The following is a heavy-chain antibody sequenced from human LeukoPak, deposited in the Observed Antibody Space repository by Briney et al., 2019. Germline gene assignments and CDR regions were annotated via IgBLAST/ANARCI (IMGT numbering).Heavy chain of an antibody. D-gene: IGHD3-22*01. V-gene: IGHV4-34*01. Sequence: SETLSLTCAVDGGSFSGYYWSWIRQPPGKGLEWIGAINHSGSNNYNPSLKRRVTISVATSKNQFSLKLGSVTAADTGVYYCARGQKRYYYDRSGFPLKSWGEGTLVTVSS. CDR2: INHSGSN. CDR3: ARGQKRYYYDRSGFPLKS. CDR1: GGSFSGYY. J-gene: IGHJ1*01.